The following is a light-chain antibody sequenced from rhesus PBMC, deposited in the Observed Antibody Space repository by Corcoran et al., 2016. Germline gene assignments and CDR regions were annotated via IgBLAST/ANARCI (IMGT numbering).Light chain of an antibody. V-gene: IGKV1-22*01. CDR2: KEC. CDR1: QNISSW. J-gene: IGKJ2*01. Sequence: DIQMTQSPSSLSASVGDTVTITCRASQNISSWLAWYQQKPGKAPKLLIYKECTLQSGVPSRFSGSGYGTYFTLTISSLQSEDFATYYCQQYSSSPSNFGHGTKVETK. CDR3: QQYSSSPSN.